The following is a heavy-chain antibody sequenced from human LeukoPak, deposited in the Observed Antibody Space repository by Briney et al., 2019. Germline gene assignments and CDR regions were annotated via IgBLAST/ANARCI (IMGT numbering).Heavy chain of an antibody. Sequence: SETLSLTCTVSGGSISSYYWSWIRQPAGKGLEWIGRIYTSGSTNYNPSLKSRVTMSVDTSKNQFSLKLSSVTAADTAVYYCARGYYSNSYNWFDPWGQGTLVTVSS. D-gene: IGHD4-11*01. V-gene: IGHV4-4*07. CDR2: IYTSGST. CDR1: GGSISSYY. CDR3: ARGYYSNSYNWFDP. J-gene: IGHJ5*02.